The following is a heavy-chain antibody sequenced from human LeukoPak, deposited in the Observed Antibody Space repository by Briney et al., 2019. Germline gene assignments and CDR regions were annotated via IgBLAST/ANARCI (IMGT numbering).Heavy chain of an antibody. J-gene: IGHJ4*02. CDR1: GFTFSSYS. CDR2: ISSSSSYI. CDR3: ARAPPGDYYDSSGYPY. V-gene: IGHV3-21*01. D-gene: IGHD3-22*01. Sequence: GGSLRLSCAASGFTFSSYSMNWVRQAPGKGLEWVSSISSSSSYIYYADSVKGRFTISRDNAKNSLYLQMNSLRAEDTAEYYCARAPPGDYYDSSGYPYWGQGTLVTVSS.